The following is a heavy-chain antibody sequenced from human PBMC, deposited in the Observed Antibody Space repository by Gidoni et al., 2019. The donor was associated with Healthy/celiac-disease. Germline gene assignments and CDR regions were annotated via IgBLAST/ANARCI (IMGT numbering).Heavy chain of an antibody. J-gene: IGHJ5*02. V-gene: IGHV3-21*01. CDR3: VWGGYCTGGVCSRGWFDP. CDR2: ISSSSSYI. D-gene: IGHD2-8*02. Sequence: EVQLVESGGGLVKPGGSLRLSCAASGFTFSSYSMNWVRQAPGKGLEWVSSISSSSSYIYYADSVKGRFTISRDNAKNSLYLQMNSLRAEDTAVYYCVWGGYCTGGVCSRGWFDPWGQGTLVTVSS. CDR1: GFTFSSYS.